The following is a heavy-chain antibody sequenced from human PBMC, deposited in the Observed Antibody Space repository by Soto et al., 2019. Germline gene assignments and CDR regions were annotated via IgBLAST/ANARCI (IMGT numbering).Heavy chain of an antibody. CDR2: IYWDDDK. Sequence: QITLKESGPPLVKPTQTLTLTCTFSGFSLSTSGVGVGWIRQPPGKALEWLALIYWDDDKRYSPSLKSRLTITKDTSKIQVVLRMTNMDPVDTATYYCAHSPPPTVTTSAEYFQHGGQGTLVTVSS. V-gene: IGHV2-5*02. CDR1: GFSLSTSGVG. J-gene: IGHJ1*01. D-gene: IGHD4-17*01. CDR3: AHSPPPTVTTSAEYFQH.